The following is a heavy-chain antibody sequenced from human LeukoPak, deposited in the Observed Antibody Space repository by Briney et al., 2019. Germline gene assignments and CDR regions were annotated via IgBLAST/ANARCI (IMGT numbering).Heavy chain of an antibody. V-gene: IGHV3-53*01. Sequence: PGGSLRLSCAASGFTVSTYYVTWVRQAPGKGLECVSVIYSGGSTYCADSVKGRFTVSRDNSKNTLYLQMNSLRAEDTAMYYCARGLGYCTSTTCLLPFDYWGQGTLVTVSS. CDR2: IYSGGST. D-gene: IGHD2-2*01. CDR1: GFTVSTYY. J-gene: IGHJ4*02. CDR3: ARGLGYCTSTTCLLPFDY.